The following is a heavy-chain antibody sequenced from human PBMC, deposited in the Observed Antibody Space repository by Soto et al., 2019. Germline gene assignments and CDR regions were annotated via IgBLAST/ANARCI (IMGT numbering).Heavy chain of an antibody. Sequence: QVQLVQSGAEEKKPGASVKVTCKASGYTFTSYAMHWVRQAPGQRLEWMGWINAGSGNTKYSPKFQGRVTITRDTSASTAYMELSSLRSEDTAVYYCARRIVVVTALDYWGQGTLVTVSS. CDR3: ARRIVVVTALDY. D-gene: IGHD2-21*02. V-gene: IGHV1-3*05. CDR2: INAGSGNT. J-gene: IGHJ4*02. CDR1: GYTFTSYA.